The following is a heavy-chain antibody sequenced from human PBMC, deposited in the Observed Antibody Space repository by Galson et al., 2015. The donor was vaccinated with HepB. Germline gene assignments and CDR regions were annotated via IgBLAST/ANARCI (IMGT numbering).Heavy chain of an antibody. Sequence: SETLSLTCTVSGGSVSSGSYYWSWIRQPPGKGLEWIGYIYYSGSTNYNPSLKSRVTISVDTSKNQFSLKLSSVTAADTAVYYCARGLLGSTDAFDIWGQGTMVTVSS. CDR2: IYYSGST. CDR1: GGSVSSGSYY. J-gene: IGHJ3*02. D-gene: IGHD2-2*01. CDR3: ARGLLGSTDAFDI. V-gene: IGHV4-61*01.